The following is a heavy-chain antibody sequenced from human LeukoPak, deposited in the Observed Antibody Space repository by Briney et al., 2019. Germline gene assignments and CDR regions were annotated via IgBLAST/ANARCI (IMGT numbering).Heavy chain of an antibody. CDR2: ITSAGSTT. V-gene: IGHV3-11*01. J-gene: IGHJ4*02. Sequence: GGSPRLSCAASGFVFSDYYMSWIRQAPGKGLEWVSYITSAGSTTYYADSVKGRFTISRDNAKNSLYLQMNSLTAEDTGVYYCARDIRSYYYDTSGYGYWGQGTLVTVSS. CDR1: GFVFSDYY. CDR3: ARDIRSYYYDTSGYGY. D-gene: IGHD3-22*01.